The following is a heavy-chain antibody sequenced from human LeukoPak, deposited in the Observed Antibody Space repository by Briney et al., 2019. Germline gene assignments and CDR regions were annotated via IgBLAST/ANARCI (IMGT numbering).Heavy chain of an antibody. CDR3: ARDRASAGGFDY. V-gene: IGHV4-59*01. CDR1: GGSISPYY. Sequence: SETLSLTCSVSGGSISPYYWSWIRQPPGKGLEWIGYIYYSGTTNYNPSLQSRVTISVATSRNQFSLKLSSVTAADTALYYCARDRASAGGFDYWGQGTLVTVSS. D-gene: IGHD2-15*01. CDR2: IYYSGTT. J-gene: IGHJ4*02.